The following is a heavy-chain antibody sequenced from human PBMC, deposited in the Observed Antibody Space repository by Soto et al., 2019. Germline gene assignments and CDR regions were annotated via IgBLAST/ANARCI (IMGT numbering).Heavy chain of an antibody. CDR3: ARDYGYSYGAYYYILRHGR. J-gene: IGHJ6*02. D-gene: IGHD5-18*01. CDR2: IYYSGST. V-gene: IGHV4-61*01. Sequence: SETMSLTCTVSGGSVSSGSYYWSWLRTPPGKGLEWIGYIYYSGSTNYNPSLKSRVTISVDTSKNQFSLKLSSVTAADTAVYYCARDYGYSYGAYYYILRHGRLGPRDHGHRLL. CDR1: GGSVSSGSYY.